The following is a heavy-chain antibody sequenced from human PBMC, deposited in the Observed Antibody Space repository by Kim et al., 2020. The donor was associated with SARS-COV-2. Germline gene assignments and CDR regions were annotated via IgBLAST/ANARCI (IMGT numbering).Heavy chain of an antibody. V-gene: IGHV1-2*02. CDR2: INPNSGGT. D-gene: IGHD6-13*01. J-gene: IGHJ4*02. CDR3: AKYSSSWYGTHPFDY. CDR1: GYTFTGYY. Sequence: ASVKVSCKASGYTFTGYYMHWVRQAPGQGLEWMGWINPNSGGTNYAQKFQGRVTMTRDTSISTAYMELSRLRSDDTAVYYCAKYSSSWYGTHPFDYWGQGTLVTVSS.